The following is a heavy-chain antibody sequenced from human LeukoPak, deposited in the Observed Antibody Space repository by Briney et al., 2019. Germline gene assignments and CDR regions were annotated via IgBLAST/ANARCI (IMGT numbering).Heavy chain of an antibody. CDR3: AREGELRDFFDF. CDR2: DGRHE. CDR1: GFTFSSYS. D-gene: IGHD1-7*01. J-gene: IGHJ4*02. V-gene: IGHV3-30*01. Sequence: GGSLRLSCAASGFTFSSYSMHWIRQAPGKALEWIACDGRHEFYADSVKGRFTISRDSSKNTLFLQMNSLRPEDTAVYYCAREGELRDFFDFWGPGTLVTVFS.